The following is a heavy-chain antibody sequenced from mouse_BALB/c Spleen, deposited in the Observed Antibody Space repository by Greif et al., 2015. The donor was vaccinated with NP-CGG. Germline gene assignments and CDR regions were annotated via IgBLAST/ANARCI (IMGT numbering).Heavy chain of an antibody. CDR2: IDPANGNT. CDR3: ARSGGGGPWFAY. J-gene: IGHJ3*01. Sequence: EVQLQQSGAELVKPGASVKLSCTASGFNIKDTYMHWVKQRPEQGLEWIGRIDPANGNTKYDPKFQGKATITADTSSNTAYLQLSSLTSEDTAVYYCARSGGGGPWFAYWGQGTLVTVSA. V-gene: IGHV14-3*02. CDR1: GFNIKDTY. D-gene: IGHD1-1*02.